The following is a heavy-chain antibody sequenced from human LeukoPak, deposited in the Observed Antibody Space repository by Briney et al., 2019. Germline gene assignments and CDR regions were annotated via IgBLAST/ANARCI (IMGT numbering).Heavy chain of an antibody. CDR2: ISSNGGST. CDR3: ARVPRAGNGRYFDY. D-gene: IGHD6-13*01. J-gene: IGHJ4*02. V-gene: IGHV3-64*01. CDR1: GFTFSSYA. Sequence: QPGGSLRLSCAASGFTFSSYAMHWVRQAPGKGLEYVSAISSNGGSTYYANSVKGRFTISRDNSKNTLYLQMGSLRAEDMAVYYCARVPRAGNGRYFDYWGQGTLVTVSS.